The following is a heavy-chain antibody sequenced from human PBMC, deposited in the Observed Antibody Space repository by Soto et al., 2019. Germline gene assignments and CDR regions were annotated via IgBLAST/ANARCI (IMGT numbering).Heavy chain of an antibody. D-gene: IGHD3-10*01. Sequence: GGSLRLSCAASGFTFINAWMSWVSQAPGKGLEWVGHIKSKTDGGATDYAAPVKGRFTISRDDSRNTLYLQMNSLKTEDTAVYYCTIDKPDYYGSARLNFDYWGQGALVTVSS. V-gene: IGHV3-15*01. CDR1: GFTFINAW. CDR2: IKSKTDGGAT. CDR3: TIDKPDYYGSARLNFDY. J-gene: IGHJ4*02.